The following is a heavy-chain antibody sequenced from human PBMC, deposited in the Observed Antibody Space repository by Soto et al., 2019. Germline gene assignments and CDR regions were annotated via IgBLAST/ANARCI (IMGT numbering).Heavy chain of an antibody. V-gene: IGHV4-34*01. CDR3: ARSSRLSWGSRAGPFDY. CDR2: INHSGST. J-gene: IGHJ4*02. CDR1: GGSFSGYY. D-gene: IGHD7-27*01. Sequence: SETLSLTCAVYGGSFSGYYWSWIRQPPGKGLEWIGEINHSGSTNYNPSLKSRVTISVDTSKNQFSLKLSSVTAADTAVYYCARSSRLSWGSRAGPFDYWGQGTLVTVSS.